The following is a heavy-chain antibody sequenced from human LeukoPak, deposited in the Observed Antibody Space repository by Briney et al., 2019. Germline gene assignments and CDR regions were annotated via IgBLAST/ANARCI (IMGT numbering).Heavy chain of an antibody. V-gene: IGHV1-69*13. CDR2: ITPIFGTA. Sequence: GASVKVSCKASGGTFSSYAISWVRQAPGQGLEWMGGITPIFGTANYAQKFQGRVTITADESTSTAYMELSSLRSEDTAVYYCARGGPGSSSSPFDYWGQGTLVTVSS. CDR3: ARGGPGSSSSPFDY. D-gene: IGHD6-13*01. CDR1: GGTFSSYA. J-gene: IGHJ4*02.